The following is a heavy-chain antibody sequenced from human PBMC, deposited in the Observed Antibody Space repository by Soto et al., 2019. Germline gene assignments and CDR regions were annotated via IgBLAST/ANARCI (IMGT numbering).Heavy chain of an antibody. V-gene: IGHV4-4*02. CDR2: IYHSGST. D-gene: IGHD3-3*01. CDR1: GGSISSSNW. Sequence: SETLSLTCAVSGGSISSSNWWSWVRQPPGKGLEWIGEIYHSGSTNYNPSLKSRVTISVDKSKNEFSLKLSSVSAADTAVHYCARDRVRDWYYDCWSGYSDPRRNFYYWGQGTL. CDR3: ARDRVRDWYYDCWSGYSDPRRNFYY. J-gene: IGHJ4*02.